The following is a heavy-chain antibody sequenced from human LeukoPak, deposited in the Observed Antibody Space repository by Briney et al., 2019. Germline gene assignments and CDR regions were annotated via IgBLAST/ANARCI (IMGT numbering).Heavy chain of an antibody. CDR3: ARGQHDYGDYVRFDY. J-gene: IGHJ4*02. D-gene: IGHD4-17*01. CDR1: GYTFTSYA. Sequence: WASVKVSCKASGYTFTSYAMNWVRQAPGQGLEWMGWINTNTGNPTYAQGFTGRFVFSLDTSVSTAYLQISSLKAEDTAVYYCARGQHDYGDYVRFDYWGQGTLVTVSS. CDR2: INTNTGNP. V-gene: IGHV7-4-1*02.